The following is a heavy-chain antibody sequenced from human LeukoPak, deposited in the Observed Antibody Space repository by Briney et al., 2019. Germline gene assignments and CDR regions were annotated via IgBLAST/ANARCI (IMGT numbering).Heavy chain of an antibody. Sequence: GESLKISCKGSGYSFTNYWIGWVRQMPGKGLEWMGIIYSPSFQGQVTISADKSISTAYLQWSSLKASDTAMYYCARRIGYCSSTSCSPYYYYGMDVWGQGTTVTVSS. CDR3: ARRIGYCSSTSCSPYYYYGMDV. J-gene: IGHJ6*02. V-gene: IGHV5-51*01. D-gene: IGHD2-2*01. CDR2: IY. CDR1: GYSFTNYW.